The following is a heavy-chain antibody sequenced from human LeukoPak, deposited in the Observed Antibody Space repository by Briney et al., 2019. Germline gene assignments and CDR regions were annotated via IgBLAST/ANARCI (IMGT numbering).Heavy chain of an antibody. CDR2: ISYDGSKK. Sequence: PGRSLRLSCAASGFTFSSYAMHWVRQAPGKGLEWVAVISYDGSKKYYADSVEGRFTISRDNSKNTLYLQMDSLRAEDTALYYCARENYYDTSGNSRGYGFDIWGQGTMVTVSS. V-gene: IGHV3-30*04. J-gene: IGHJ3*02. CDR1: GFTFSSYA. CDR3: ARENYYDTSGNSRGYGFDI. D-gene: IGHD3-22*01.